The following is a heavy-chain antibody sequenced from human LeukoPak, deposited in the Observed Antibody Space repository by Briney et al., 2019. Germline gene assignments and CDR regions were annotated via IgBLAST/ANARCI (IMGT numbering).Heavy chain of an antibody. Sequence: GGPLRLSCGVSGLTFSSSCMDWVRQAPGKGLEWVGSINPDGNKKYSADSVKGRFTISRDNAENSLYLQMNSLRVEDTAFYYCARDLAYSRLDYWGQGMLVTVSS. CDR1: GLTFSSSC. CDR3: ARDLAYSRLDY. CDR2: INPDGNKK. D-gene: IGHD5-18*01. J-gene: IGHJ4*02. V-gene: IGHV3-7*01.